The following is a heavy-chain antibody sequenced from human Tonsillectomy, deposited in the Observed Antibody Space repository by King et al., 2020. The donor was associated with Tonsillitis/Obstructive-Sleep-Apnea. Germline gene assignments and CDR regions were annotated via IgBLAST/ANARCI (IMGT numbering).Heavy chain of an antibody. Sequence: VQLVESGGGLVQPGGSLRLSCAASGFTFSSYSMNWVRQAPGKGLEWVSYISSSSSTIYYADSVKGRFTISRDNAKNSLYLQMNSLRDEDTAVYYCASLRLGYCSSTSCYTPYYYYYMDVWGKGTTVTVSS. V-gene: IGHV3-48*02. CDR3: ASLRLGYCSSTSCYTPYYYYYMDV. CDR2: ISSSSSTI. J-gene: IGHJ6*03. CDR1: GFTFSSYS. D-gene: IGHD2-2*02.